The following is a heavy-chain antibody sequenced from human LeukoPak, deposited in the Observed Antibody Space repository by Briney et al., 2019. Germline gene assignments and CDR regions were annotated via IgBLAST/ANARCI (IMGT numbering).Heavy chain of an antibody. D-gene: IGHD5-24*01. J-gene: IGHJ4*02. Sequence: GGSLRLSCAASGFTFSSFAMTWVRQAPGKGLEWVSTISGSGDSTYYADSVKGRFTISRGNSKNTLYLQMNSLRAEDTAVYYCAKDGPVATMSTFDYWGQGTLVTVSS. CDR3: AKDGPVATMSTFDY. CDR1: GFTFSSFA. CDR2: ISGSGDST. V-gene: IGHV3-23*01.